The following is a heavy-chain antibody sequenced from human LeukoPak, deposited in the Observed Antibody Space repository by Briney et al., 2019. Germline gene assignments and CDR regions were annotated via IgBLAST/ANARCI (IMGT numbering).Heavy chain of an antibody. Sequence: SETLSLTCTVSGHSISNYWAWIRQPPGKGLEWIGSISHGATTYYKPSLKSRLTISIDVSRNHFSLELTSVTATDTAVYYCARGVYGSQDYWGQGTLVTVSS. D-gene: IGHD1-26*01. V-gene: IGHV4-38-2*02. J-gene: IGHJ4*02. CDR3: ARGVYGSQDY. CDR2: ISHGATT. CDR1: GHSISNY.